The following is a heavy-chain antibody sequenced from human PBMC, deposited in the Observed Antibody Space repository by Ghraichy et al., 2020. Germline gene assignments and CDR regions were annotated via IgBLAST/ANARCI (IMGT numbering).Heavy chain of an antibody. CDR3: AKDRLGLMIGGVIGRNGFDP. J-gene: IGHJ5*02. D-gene: IGHD3-10*01. CDR1: GFSLTNSA. V-gene: IGHV3-23*01. Sequence: GGSLRLSCAASGFSLTNSAMTWVRQAPGKGLEWVSAISGSGGSTFYADSVKGRFTISRDTSTNTLYLQMNNLRAEDTATYYCAKDRLGLMIGGVIGRNGFDPWGQGTLVTVSS. CDR2: ISGSGGST.